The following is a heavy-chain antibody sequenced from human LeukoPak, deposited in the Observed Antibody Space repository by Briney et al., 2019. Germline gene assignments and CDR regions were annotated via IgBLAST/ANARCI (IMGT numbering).Heavy chain of an antibody. J-gene: IGHJ4*02. CDR3: ASAYSSGSVDIDY. CDR1: GFIFSTYG. CDR2: IWYDGSNK. D-gene: IGHD6-19*01. Sequence: PGGSLRLSCAASGFIFSTYGMHWVRQAPGKGLEWVAVIWYDGSNKYYADSVKGRFTISRDNSKNTLYLQMNSLRAEDTAVYYCASAYSSGSVDIDYWGQGTLVTVSS. V-gene: IGHV3-33*01.